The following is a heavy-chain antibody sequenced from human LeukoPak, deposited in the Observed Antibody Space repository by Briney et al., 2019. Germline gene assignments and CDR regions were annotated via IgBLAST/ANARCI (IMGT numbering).Heavy chain of an antibody. CDR1: GGSISSYY. CDR2: IYYSGST. Sequence: PSETLSLTCTVSGGSISSYYWSWIRQPPGKGLEWIGYIYYSGSTNYNPSLKSRVTISVDTSKNQFSLKLSSVTAADTAVYYCARDRSSGYDFDYWAQGTLVTVSS. CDR3: ARDRSSGYDFDY. D-gene: IGHD3-22*01. J-gene: IGHJ4*02. V-gene: IGHV4-59*01.